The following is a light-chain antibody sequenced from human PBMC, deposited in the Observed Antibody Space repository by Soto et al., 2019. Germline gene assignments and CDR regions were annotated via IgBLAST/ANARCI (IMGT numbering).Light chain of an antibody. CDR2: ETS. CDR3: KHHNRWPS. Sequence: IVMTQSPATLSLSLGERATLSCRASQSVATNLACSQQKPGQAPRLLIYETSTAATGVPARFSGSGTGTEFTLTISSLQSEDFAVYYCKHHNRWPSLGQGTTLEIK. J-gene: IGKJ2*01. CDR1: QSVATN. V-gene: IGKV3-15*01.